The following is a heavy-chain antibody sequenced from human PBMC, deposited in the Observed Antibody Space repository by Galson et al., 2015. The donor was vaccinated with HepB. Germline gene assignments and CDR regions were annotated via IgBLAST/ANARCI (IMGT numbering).Heavy chain of an antibody. V-gene: IGHV3-23*01. J-gene: IGHJ4*02. CDR1: GFTFSSYA. Sequence: SLRLSCAASGFTFSSYAMSWVRQAPGKGLEWVSAISGSGGSTYYADSVKGRFTISRDNSKNTLYLQMNSLRAEDTAVYYCAKDRSNYDFWSGYSDFDYWGQGTLVTVSS. CDR2: ISGSGGST. CDR3: AKDRSNYDFWSGYSDFDY. D-gene: IGHD3-3*01.